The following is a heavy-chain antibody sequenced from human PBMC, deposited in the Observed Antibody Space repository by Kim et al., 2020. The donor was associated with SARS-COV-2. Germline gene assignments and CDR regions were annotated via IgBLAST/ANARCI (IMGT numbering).Heavy chain of an antibody. J-gene: IGHJ4*02. Sequence: SETLSLTCAVYGGSFSGYYWSWIRQPPGKGLEWIGEINHSGSTNYNPSLKSRVTISVDTSKNQFSLKLSSVTAADTAVYYCASMQDYGGNSDYWGQGTLVTVSS. CDR3: ASMQDYGGNSDY. CDR2: INHSGST. CDR1: GGSFSGYY. D-gene: IGHD4-17*01. V-gene: IGHV4-34*01.